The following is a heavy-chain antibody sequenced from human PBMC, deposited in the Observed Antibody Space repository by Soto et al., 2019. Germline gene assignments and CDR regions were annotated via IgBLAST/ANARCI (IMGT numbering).Heavy chain of an antibody. J-gene: IGHJ6*02. CDR1: RGTFSSYA. CDR2: IIPIFGTA. V-gene: IGHV1-69*13. D-gene: IGHD3-3*01. Sequence: GASVKVSWKASRGTFSSYAISWVRQAPGQGLEWMGGIIPIFGTANYAQKFQGRVTITADESTSTAYMELSSLRSEDTAVYYCARDSIFGVVTLSPTYYYYGMDVWGQGTTVTVSS. CDR3: ARDSIFGVVTLSPTYYYYGMDV.